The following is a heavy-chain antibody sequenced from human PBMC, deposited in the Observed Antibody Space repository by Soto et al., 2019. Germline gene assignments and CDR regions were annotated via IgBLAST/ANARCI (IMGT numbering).Heavy chain of an antibody. CDR3: VREFCSDDEGHSRGWFDP. Sequence: EVQLVESGGGLVQPGGSLRLSCATSGFTFSPYWMHWVRQAPGMGLMWVSRINHDGSDTSYADSVRGRFIVSRDNAQNTENLQMKGLSVEDTAVYYCVREFCSDDEGHSRGWFDPWGHGALVTVSS. D-gene: IGHD2-15*01. V-gene: IGHV3-74*01. CDR1: GFTFSPYW. J-gene: IGHJ5*02. CDR2: INHDGSDT.